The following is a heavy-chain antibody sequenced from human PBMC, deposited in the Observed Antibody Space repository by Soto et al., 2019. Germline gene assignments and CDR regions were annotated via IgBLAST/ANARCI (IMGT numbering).Heavy chain of an antibody. CDR3: AKEDYGSGSYAFDI. J-gene: IGHJ3*02. CDR1: GFTFSSYA. CDR2: ISGSGGST. D-gene: IGHD3-10*01. Sequence: GGSLRLSCAASGFTFSSYAMSWVRQAPGKGLEWVSAISGSGGSTYYADSVKGRFTISRDNSKDTRYLQMNNLTAEDTAVYYGAKEDYGSGSYAFDIWGQGTMVTVSS. V-gene: IGHV3-23*01.